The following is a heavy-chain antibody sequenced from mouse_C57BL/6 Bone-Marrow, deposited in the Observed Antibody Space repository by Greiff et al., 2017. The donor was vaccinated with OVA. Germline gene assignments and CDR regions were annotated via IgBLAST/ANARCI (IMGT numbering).Heavy chain of an antibody. J-gene: IGHJ4*01. CDR1: GYTFTSYW. CDR2: IHPNSGST. Sequence: QVHVKQPGAELVKPGASVKLSCKASGYTFTSYWMHWVQQRPGQGLEWIGMIHPNSGSTNYNEKFKSKATMTVDKSSSTAYLQLSSLTSEDSAVYYSAREGNSSGYNYAMDYWGQGTSVTVSS. CDR3: AREGNSSGYNYAMDY. V-gene: IGHV1-64*01. D-gene: IGHD3-2*02.